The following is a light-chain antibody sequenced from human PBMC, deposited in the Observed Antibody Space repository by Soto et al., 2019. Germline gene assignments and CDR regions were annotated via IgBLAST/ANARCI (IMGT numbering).Light chain of an antibody. V-gene: IGKV1-5*03. CDR3: QQYSSYPYT. CDR1: QSISSR. CDR2: QAS. J-gene: IGKJ2*01. Sequence: DIQMTQSPSTLPASVGDRVTITCRASQSISSRLAGYQQKAGKAPRLLIYQASTFESGVPSRFSGSGSETEFSLTISSLQPDDFATYYCQQYSSYPYTFGQGTKVEIK.